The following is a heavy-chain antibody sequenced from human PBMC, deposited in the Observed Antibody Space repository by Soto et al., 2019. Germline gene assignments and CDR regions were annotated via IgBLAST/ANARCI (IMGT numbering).Heavy chain of an antibody. Sequence: GGSLRLSCIASGFTFTTYGMHWARQAPGKGLEWVAVVWYDGSTKYYADPVKGRFTISRDSSKNTQYLQMNSLRAEDTAVYYCARTPKSSPYYFDYWGQGTLVTVSS. CDR3: ARTPKSSPYYFDY. J-gene: IGHJ4*02. V-gene: IGHV3-33*01. CDR1: GFTFTTYG. CDR2: VWYDGSTK.